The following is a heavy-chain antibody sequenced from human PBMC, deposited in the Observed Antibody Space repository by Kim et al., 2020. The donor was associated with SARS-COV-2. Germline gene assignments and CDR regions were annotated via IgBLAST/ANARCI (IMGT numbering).Heavy chain of an antibody. CDR3: ARDGRDYGSGSLDY. J-gene: IGHJ4*02. Sequence: SETLSLTCTVSGGSISSGGYYWSWIRQHPGKGLEWIGYIYYSGSTYYNPSLKSRVTISVDTSKNQFSLKLSSVTAADTAVYYCARDGRDYGSGSLDYWGQGTLVTVSS. V-gene: IGHV4-31*03. D-gene: IGHD3-10*01. CDR1: GGSISSGGYY. CDR2: IYYSGST.